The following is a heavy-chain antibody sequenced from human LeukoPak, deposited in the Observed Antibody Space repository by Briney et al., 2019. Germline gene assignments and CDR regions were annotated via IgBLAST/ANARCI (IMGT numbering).Heavy chain of an antibody. CDR3: AKDPDYDILTGYYNEGYFDY. CDR1: GFTFSSYA. CDR2: ISGSGGST. J-gene: IGHJ4*02. V-gene: IGHV3-23*01. D-gene: IGHD3-9*01. Sequence: GGSLRLSCAASGFTFSSYAMSWVRQAPGKGLEWVSAISGSGGSTYYADSVKGRFTISRDNSKNTLYLQMNSLRAEDTVVYYCAKDPDYDILTGYYNEGYFDYWGQGTLVTVSS.